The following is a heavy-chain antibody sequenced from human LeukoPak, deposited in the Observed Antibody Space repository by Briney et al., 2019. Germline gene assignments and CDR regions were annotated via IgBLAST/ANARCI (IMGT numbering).Heavy chain of an antibody. Sequence: PGGSLRLSCAASGFTFSSYGMHWVRQAPGKGLEWVSSISSSSSYIYYADSVKGRFTISRDNAKNSLYLQMNSLRAEDTAVYYCARDGYYDFWSGPRVYYYYYMDVWGKGTTVTVSS. V-gene: IGHV3-21*01. CDR3: ARDGYYDFWSGPRVYYYYYMDV. CDR2: ISSSSSYI. J-gene: IGHJ6*03. D-gene: IGHD3-3*01. CDR1: GFTFSSYG.